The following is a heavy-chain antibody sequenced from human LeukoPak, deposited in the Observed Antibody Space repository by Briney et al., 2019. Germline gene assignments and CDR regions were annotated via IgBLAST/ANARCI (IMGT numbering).Heavy chain of an antibody. CDR3: ARDFKHYDFWSGYHQPGAFDI. CDR1: GGSISSGGYY. CDR2: IYTSGST. D-gene: IGHD3-3*01. Sequence: SQTLSLTCTVSGGSISSGGYYWSWIRQPAGKGLEWIGRIYTSGSTNYNPSLKSRVTMSVDTSKNQFSLKLSSVTAADTAVYYCARDFKHYDFWSGYHQPGAFDIWGQGTMVTVSS. J-gene: IGHJ3*02. V-gene: IGHV4-61*02.